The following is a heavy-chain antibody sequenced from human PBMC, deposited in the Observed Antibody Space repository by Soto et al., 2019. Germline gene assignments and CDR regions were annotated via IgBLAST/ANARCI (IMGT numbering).Heavy chain of an antibody. CDR3: AIPFYSSSSSDVFDI. J-gene: IGHJ3*02. D-gene: IGHD6-6*01. CDR1: GYTFTGYY. CDR2: INPNSGGT. V-gene: IGHV1-2*04. Sequence: ASVKVSCKASGYTFTGYYMHWVRQAPGQGLEWMGWINPNSGGTNYAQKFQGWVTMTRDTSISTAYMELSRLRSDDTAVYYCAIPFYSSSSSDVFDIWGKGKMVTVSS.